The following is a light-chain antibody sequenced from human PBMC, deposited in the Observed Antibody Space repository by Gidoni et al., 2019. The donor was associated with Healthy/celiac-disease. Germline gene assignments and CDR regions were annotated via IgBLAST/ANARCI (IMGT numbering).Light chain of an antibody. J-gene: IGKJ1*01. CDR2: DAS. CDR3: QQRSNWQT. V-gene: IGKV3-11*01. Sequence: DIVFTQSPATLSLSPGERATLSCRASQSVSSYLAWYQQKPGQAPRLLIYDASNRATGIPARFSGSGSGKDFTLTISSLEPEDFAVYYCQQRSNWQTFGQGTKVEIK. CDR1: QSVSSY.